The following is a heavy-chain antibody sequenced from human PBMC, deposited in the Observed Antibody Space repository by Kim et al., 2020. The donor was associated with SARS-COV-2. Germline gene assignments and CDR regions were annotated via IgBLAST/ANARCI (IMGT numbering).Heavy chain of an antibody. J-gene: IGHJ5*02. Sequence: SETLSLTCTVSGGSISSSSYYWGWIRQPPGKGLEWIGSIYYSGSTYYNPSLKSRVTISVDTSKNQFSLKLSSVTAADTAVYYCGMQFEPLRKQQQLARGNWFDPWGQGTLVTVSS. CDR3: GMQFEPLRKQQQLARGNWFDP. CDR2: IYYSGST. D-gene: IGHD6-13*01. V-gene: IGHV4-39*01. CDR1: GGSISSSSYY.